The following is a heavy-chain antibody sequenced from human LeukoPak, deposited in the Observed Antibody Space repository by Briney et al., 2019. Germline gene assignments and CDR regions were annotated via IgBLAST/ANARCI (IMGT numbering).Heavy chain of an antibody. CDR3: AKDRGYSSRWSGISNWFDP. CDR1: GVTFSSYG. J-gene: IGHJ5*02. CDR2: ISYDGSNK. D-gene: IGHD6-13*01. Sequence: GGSDTLSCAASGVTFSSYGMHWVRQAPGKGLEWVAVISYDGSNKYYVDSVKGRFTISRDNSKNTLYLQMNSLRAEDTAVYYCAKDRGYSSRWSGISNWFDPWGQETLVTVSS. V-gene: IGHV3-30*18.